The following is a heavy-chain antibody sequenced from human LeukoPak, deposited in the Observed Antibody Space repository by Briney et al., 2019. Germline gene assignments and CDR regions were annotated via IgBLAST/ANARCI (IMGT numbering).Heavy chain of an antibody. D-gene: IGHD3-22*01. CDR2: IYTSGST. Sequence: RASETLSLTCTVSGGSISSGSYYWSWIRQPAGKGLEWIGRIYTSGSTNYNPSLKSRVTISVDTSKNQFSLKLTSVTAADTAVYYCARTPIYYFDNSGYYNWGQGTLVTVSS. J-gene: IGHJ4*02. CDR1: GGSISSGSYY. V-gene: IGHV4-61*02. CDR3: ARTPIYYFDNSGYYN.